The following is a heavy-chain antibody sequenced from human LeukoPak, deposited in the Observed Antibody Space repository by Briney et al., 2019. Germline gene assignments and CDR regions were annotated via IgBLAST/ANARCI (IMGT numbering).Heavy chain of an antibody. CDR2: ISGSGGRA. V-gene: IGHV3-23*01. CDR1: GFTFGSYT. Sequence: PGGSLRLSCAASGFTFGSYTLSWVRQAPGKGLEWVAAISGSGGRAYYADSVRGRFTISRDNSKNTLYLQMNSLRAEDTAVYYCAKDPIWGSWNDVGDLNYWGQGTLVTVSS. D-gene: IGHD1-1*01. J-gene: IGHJ4*02. CDR3: AKDPIWGSWNDVGDLNY.